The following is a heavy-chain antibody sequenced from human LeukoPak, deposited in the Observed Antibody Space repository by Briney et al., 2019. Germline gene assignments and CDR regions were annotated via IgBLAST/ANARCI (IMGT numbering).Heavy chain of an antibody. CDR2: INHSGST. V-gene: IGHV4-34*01. Sequence: SETLSLTCAVYGGSFSGYYWSWIRQPPGKGLEWIGEINHSGSTSYNPSLKSRVTISLDASKNQLFLKLSSVTAADTAVYYCTRVRELTVINWFDPWGQGTPVTVSS. CDR3: TRVRELTVINWFDP. D-gene: IGHD1-26*01. CDR1: GGSFSGYY. J-gene: IGHJ5*02.